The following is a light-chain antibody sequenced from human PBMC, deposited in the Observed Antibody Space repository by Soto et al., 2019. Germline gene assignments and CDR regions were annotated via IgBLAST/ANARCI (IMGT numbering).Light chain of an antibody. CDR3: QVRTDWPPFKYT. Sequence: AIPMTQSPSSLSASVGDRVTLTCRASQDIRSDLGWYQQKPGIAPKFLIYAASNLQSGVPSRFSGSGSGTDFTLTISSLQPEDFATYYCQVRTDWPPFKYTFGQGTKLEVK. CDR1: QDIRSD. CDR2: AAS. J-gene: IGKJ2*01. V-gene: IGKV1-6*01.